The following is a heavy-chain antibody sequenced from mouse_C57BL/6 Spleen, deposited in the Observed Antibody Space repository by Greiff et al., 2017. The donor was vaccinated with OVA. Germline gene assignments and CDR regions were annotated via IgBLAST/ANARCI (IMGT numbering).Heavy chain of an antibody. V-gene: IGHV3-6*01. D-gene: IGHD2-3*01. CDR2: ISYDGSN. J-gene: IGHJ4*01. Sequence: VQLKESGPGLVKPSQSLSLTCSVTGYSITSGYYWNWIRQFPGNKLEWMGYISYDGSNNYNPSLKNRISITRDTSKNQFFLKLNSVTTEDTATYYWARRDDGYYPYAMDYWGQGTSVTVSS. CDR1: GYSITSGYY. CDR3: ARRDDGYYPYAMDY.